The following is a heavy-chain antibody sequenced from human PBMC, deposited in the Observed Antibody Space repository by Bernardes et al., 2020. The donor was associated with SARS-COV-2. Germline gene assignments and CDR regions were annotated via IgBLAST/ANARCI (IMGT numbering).Heavy chain of an antibody. CDR2: ISAYNGTT. D-gene: IGHD2-2*01. J-gene: IGHJ4*02. Sequence: ASVKVSCKASGYTFTSYGISWVRQAPGQGLEWMGWISAYNGTTNYAQKLQGRVTMTTDTSTSTAYLELRSLRSDDTAVYYCARERTYCSSTSCSPVDYWGQGTLVNVSS. CDR3: ARERTYCSSTSCSPVDY. V-gene: IGHV1-18*01. CDR1: GYTFTSYG.